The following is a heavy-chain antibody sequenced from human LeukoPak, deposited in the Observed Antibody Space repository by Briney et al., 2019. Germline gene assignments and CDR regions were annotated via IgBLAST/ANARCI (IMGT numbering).Heavy chain of an antibody. CDR2: INWNGGST. D-gene: IGHD2-2*02. CDR1: GFTFDDYG. J-gene: IGHJ4*02. Sequence: GGSLRLSCAASGFTFDDYGMSWVRQAPGKGLEWVSGINWNGGSTGYADSVKGRFTISRDNAKNSLYLQMNSLRAEDTALYYCARVRYCSSTSCYIFDYWGQGTLVTVSS. V-gene: IGHV3-20*04. CDR3: ARVRYCSSTSCYIFDY.